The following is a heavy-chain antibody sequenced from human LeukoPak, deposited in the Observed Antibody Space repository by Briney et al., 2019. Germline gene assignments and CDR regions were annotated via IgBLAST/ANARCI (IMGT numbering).Heavy chain of an antibody. V-gene: IGHV3-21*01. CDR3: ATSQENNWNELSDAYYFDY. CDR1: GFTFSSYS. Sequence: AGGSLRLSCAASGFTFSSYSMNWVRQAPGKGLEWVSSISSSSSYIYYADSVKGRFTISRDNAKNSLYLQMNSLRAEDTAVYYCATSQENNWNELSDAYYFDYWGQGTLVTVSS. J-gene: IGHJ4*02. D-gene: IGHD1-20*01. CDR2: ISSSSSYI.